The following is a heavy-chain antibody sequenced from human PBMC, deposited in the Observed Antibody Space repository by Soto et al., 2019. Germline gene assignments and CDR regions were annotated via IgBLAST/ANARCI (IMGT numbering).Heavy chain of an antibody. J-gene: IGHJ4*02. V-gene: IGHV3-33*01. Sequence: GGSLRLSCAASGFIFSSFALHWVRQAPGKRMEWVAVIRSNGSEKYNGDSVKGRFTISRDNSKNTVYLEMTSLKAEDTAVYYCARDFTQVGPLDFWGQGTLVTVSS. D-gene: IGHD1-26*01. CDR1: GFIFSSFA. CDR2: IRSNGSEK. CDR3: ARDFTQVGPLDF.